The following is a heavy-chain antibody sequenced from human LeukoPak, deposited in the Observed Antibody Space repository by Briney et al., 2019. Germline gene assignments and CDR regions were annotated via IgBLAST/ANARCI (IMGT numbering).Heavy chain of an antibody. V-gene: IGHV3-23*01. Sequence: GGSLRLSCAASGFTFSSYAMSWVRQAPGKGLEWVSAISGSGGSTYYADSVKGRFTISRDNAKNSLYLQMNSLRAEDTAVYYCARETTSIAARPDYWGQGTLVTVSS. CDR1: GFTFSSYA. CDR3: ARETTSIAARPDY. CDR2: ISGSGGST. D-gene: IGHD6-6*01. J-gene: IGHJ4*02.